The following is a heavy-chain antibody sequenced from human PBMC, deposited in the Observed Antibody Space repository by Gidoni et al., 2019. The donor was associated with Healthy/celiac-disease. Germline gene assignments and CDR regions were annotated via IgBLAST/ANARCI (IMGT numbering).Heavy chain of an antibody. CDR2: ISYDGNNK. CDR3: AKVVSCSGGSCYSPELAYDMDV. Sequence: QVQLVESGGGVVQPGRSLRLSCAASRFTFGAYGMHWVRQAPGKGLEWVAVISYDGNNKYYADSVKGRFTISRDNSKNTLYLQMNSLRAEDTAVYYCAKVVSCSGGSCYSPELAYDMDVWGQGTTVTVSS. CDR1: RFTFGAYG. J-gene: IGHJ6*02. V-gene: IGHV3-30*18. D-gene: IGHD2-15*01.